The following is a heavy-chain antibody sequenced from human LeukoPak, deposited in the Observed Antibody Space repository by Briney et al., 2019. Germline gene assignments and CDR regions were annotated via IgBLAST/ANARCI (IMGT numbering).Heavy chain of an antibody. CDR1: GFTFSSYV. V-gene: IGHV3-23*01. CDR2: ISSGGGTT. Sequence: GGSLRLSCAASGFTFSSYVMSWVRQAPGKGLDWVSAISSGGGTTYYADSVKGRFTISRDNSKNTLYLQVNSLRAEDTAVYYCAKGGKWDVTPFDYWGQGTLVTVSS. J-gene: IGHJ4*02. D-gene: IGHD1-26*01. CDR3: AKGGKWDVTPFDY.